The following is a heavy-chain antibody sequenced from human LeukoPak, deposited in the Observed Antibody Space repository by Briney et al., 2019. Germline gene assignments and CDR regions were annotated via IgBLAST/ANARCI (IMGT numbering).Heavy chain of an antibody. CDR1: GGSISSNSYY. V-gene: IGHV4-39*01. CDR2: ICYSGST. D-gene: IGHD2-2*01. J-gene: IGHJ6*03. CDR3: ARLLWYGGSTRGYYMDV. Sequence: PSETLSLTCTASGGSISSNSYYWGCIRQPPGKGLEWIGSICYSGSTYYNPTLKSRVTISVDTSKNQFSLKPSSVTAADTAVYYCARLLWYGGSTRGYYMDVWGKGTTVTVSS.